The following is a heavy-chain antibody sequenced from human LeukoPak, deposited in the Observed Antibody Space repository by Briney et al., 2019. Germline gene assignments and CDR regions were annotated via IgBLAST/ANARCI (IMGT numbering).Heavy chain of an antibody. V-gene: IGHV4-59*01. J-gene: IGHJ4*02. CDR1: GGSISNYY. CDR3: ARAGSKTFYSSSSVLDY. CDR2: IYYSGNT. D-gene: IGHD6-6*01. Sequence: PSETLSLTCTVSGGSISNYYWNWIRQPPGKGLEWIGDIYYSGNTNYNPSLKSRVTISVDTSKNQFSLKLSSVTAADTAVYYCARAGSKTFYSSSSVLDYWGQGTLVTVSS.